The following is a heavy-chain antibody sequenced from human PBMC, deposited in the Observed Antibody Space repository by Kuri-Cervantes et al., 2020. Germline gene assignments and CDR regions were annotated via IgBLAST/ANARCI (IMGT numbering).Heavy chain of an antibody. Sequence: GGSLRLSCAASGLTFSSYAMHWVRQAPGKGLEWVAVISYDGSNKYYADSVKGRFTNSRDNSKNTLYLQMNSLRAEDTAVYYCARRTYLGSGNWYFDLWGRGTLVTVSS. CDR2: ISYDGSNK. CDR3: ARRTYLGSGNWYFDL. J-gene: IGHJ2*01. CDR1: GLTFSSYA. V-gene: IGHV3-30*14. D-gene: IGHD3-10*01.